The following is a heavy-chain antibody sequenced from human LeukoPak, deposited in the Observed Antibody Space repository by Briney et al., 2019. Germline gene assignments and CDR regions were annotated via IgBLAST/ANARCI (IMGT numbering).Heavy chain of an antibody. V-gene: IGHV4-59*01. J-gene: IGHJ6*03. CDR1: GGSIRSYY. CDR2: IYYSGNT. CDR3: ARGWGHSSSSNYYYYMDL. D-gene: IGHD6-13*01. Sequence: SETLSLTCTVSGGSIRSYYWSWIRQPPGKGLEWIGYIYYSGNTKYNPSLKSRVTISGDTSENQFSLRLTSVTAADTAVYYCARGWGHSSSSNYYYYMDLWGKGTTVTVSS.